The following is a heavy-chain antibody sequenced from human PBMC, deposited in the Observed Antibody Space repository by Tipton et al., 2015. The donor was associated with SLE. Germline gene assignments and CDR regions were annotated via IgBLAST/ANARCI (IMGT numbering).Heavy chain of an antibody. V-gene: IGHV4-39*07. J-gene: IGHJ4*02. Sequence: TLSLTCTVSGGSISTGAYYWGWIRQPPGKGMEGIGSMHHGGGTFCSPSLKSRVTISLDTSMNQFSLTLSSVTAADTAVYYCARDARYSSRRDFDSWGQGTLVTVSS. CDR3: ARDARYSSRRDFDS. CDR1: GGSISTGAYY. D-gene: IGHD6-13*01. CDR2: MHHGGGT.